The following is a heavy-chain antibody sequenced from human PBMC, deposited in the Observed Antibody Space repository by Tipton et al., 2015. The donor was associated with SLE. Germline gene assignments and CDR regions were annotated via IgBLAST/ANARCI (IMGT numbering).Heavy chain of an antibody. CDR1: GGTFSSYA. CDR2: INPTGDTT. D-gene: IGHD3-10*01. Sequence: QSGAEVKKPGSSVKVSCKASGGTFSSYAISWVRQAPGQGLEWMGLINPTGDTTRYTQQFQGRITMTRDTSTTTVYMELNSLRSEDTAVYYCAREGTGSYGYYFDYWGQGALVTVSS. CDR3: AREGTGSYGYYFDY. J-gene: IGHJ4*02. V-gene: IGHV1-46*01.